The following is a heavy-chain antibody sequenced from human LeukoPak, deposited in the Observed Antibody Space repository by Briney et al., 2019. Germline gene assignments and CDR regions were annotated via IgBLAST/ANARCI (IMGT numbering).Heavy chain of an antibody. J-gene: IGHJ4*02. CDR1: GYTLTELS. CDR2: FDPEDGET. CDR3: ATSYQLLEYFDY. V-gene: IGHV1-24*01. D-gene: IGHD2-2*01. Sequence: ASVKVSCKVSGYTLTELSMHWVRRAPGKGLEWMGGFDPEDGETIYAQKFQGRVTMTEDTSTDTAYMELSSLRSEDTAVYYCATSYQLLEYFDYWGQGTLVTVSS.